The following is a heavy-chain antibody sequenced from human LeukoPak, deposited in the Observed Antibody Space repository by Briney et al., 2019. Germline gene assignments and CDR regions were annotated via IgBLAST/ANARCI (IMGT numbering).Heavy chain of an antibody. CDR2: ISSSSSYI. D-gene: IGHD3-10*01. CDR3: ARDTMANYYYYGMDV. Sequence: PGGSLRLSCAASGFTFSSYSMNWVRRAPGKGLEWVSSISSSSSYIHYADSVKGRFTISRDNAKNSLYLQMNSLRAEDTAVYYCARDTMANYYYYGMDVWGQGTTVTVSS. V-gene: IGHV3-21*01. J-gene: IGHJ6*02. CDR1: GFTFSSYS.